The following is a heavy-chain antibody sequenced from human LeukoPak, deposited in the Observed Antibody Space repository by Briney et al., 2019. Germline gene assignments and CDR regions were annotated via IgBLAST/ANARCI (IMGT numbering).Heavy chain of an antibody. CDR1: GFIFRSHW. J-gene: IGHJ4*01. V-gene: IGHV3-74*01. D-gene: IGHD1-20*01. Sequence: GGSLRLSCAASGFIFRSHWMHWVRQAPGKGLVWVSRVNSDVSSTTYADSVKGRFTISRDNARDTLYLQMNSLRAEDTAVYCCAREYVTGTDLFDYWGQEPWSPSPQ. CDR3: AREYVTGTDLFDY. CDR2: VNSDVSST.